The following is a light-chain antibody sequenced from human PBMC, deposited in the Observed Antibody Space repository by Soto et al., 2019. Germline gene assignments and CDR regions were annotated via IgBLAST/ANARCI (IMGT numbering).Light chain of an antibody. CDR1: QSVSSSY. CDR2: GAS. V-gene: IGKV3-20*01. CDR3: QQYATGIT. J-gene: IGKJ5*01. Sequence: SPGTLSLSPGERATLSCRASQSVSSSYLAWYQQKPGQAPRLLIYGASSRATGIPDRFSGSGSGTDFTLTISRLEPEDFAVYYCQQYATGITFGQGPRLEIK.